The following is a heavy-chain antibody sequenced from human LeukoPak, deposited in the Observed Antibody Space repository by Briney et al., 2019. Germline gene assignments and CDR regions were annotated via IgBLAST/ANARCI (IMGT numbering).Heavy chain of an antibody. CDR3: ARRGSSRGGYYYYMDV. Sequence: GESLKISCKGSGYSFTSYWIGWVRQMPGKGLEWMGIIYPGDSDTRYSPSFQGQVTISADKSISTAYLQWSSLKASDTAMYYCARRGSSRGGYYYYMDVWGKGTTVTVSS. J-gene: IGHJ6*03. V-gene: IGHV5-51*01. CDR2: IYPGDSDT. CDR1: GYSFTSYW. D-gene: IGHD6-6*01.